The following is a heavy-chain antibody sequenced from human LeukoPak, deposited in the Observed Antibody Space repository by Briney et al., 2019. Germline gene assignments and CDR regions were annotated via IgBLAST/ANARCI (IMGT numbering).Heavy chain of an antibody. CDR2: ISSSSSYT. CDR1: GFTFSDYY. CDR3: TRAYRGYYGSGSYYNDAFDI. D-gene: IGHD3-10*01. V-gene: IGHV3-11*06. J-gene: IGHJ3*02. Sequence: SGGSLRLSCAASGFTFSDYYMSWIRQAPGKGLEWVSYISSSSSYTNYADSVKGRFTISRDNAKNSLYLQMNSLRAEDTAVYYCTRAYRGYYGSGSYYNDAFDIWGQGTMVTVSS.